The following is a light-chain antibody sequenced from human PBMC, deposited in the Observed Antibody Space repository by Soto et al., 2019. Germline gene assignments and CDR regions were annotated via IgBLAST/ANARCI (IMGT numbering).Light chain of an antibody. CDR1: QSVSSY. CDR3: QQRSNWPRGMYT. V-gene: IGKV3-11*01. CDR2: DTS. J-gene: IGKJ2*01. Sequence: EIVLTQSPATLSVSPGERATLSCRASQSVSSYLAWYQQKAGQAPRLLIYDTSNRATGIPARFSGSGSGTDFTLTISSLEPEDFAVYYCQQRSNWPRGMYTFGQGTKLEI.